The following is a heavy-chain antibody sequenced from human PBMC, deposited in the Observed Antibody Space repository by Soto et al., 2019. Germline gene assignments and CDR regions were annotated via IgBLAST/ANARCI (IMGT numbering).Heavy chain of an antibody. CDR2: ISSSSSYI. J-gene: IGHJ3*02. D-gene: IGHD5-12*01. CDR3: ARAFQMATDDAFDI. V-gene: IGHV3-21*01. CDR1: GFTFSGYS. Sequence: GGSLRLSCAASGFTFSGYSMNWVRQAPGKGLEWVSSISSSSSYIYYADSVKGRFTISRDNAKNSLYLQMNSLRAEDTAVYYCARAFQMATDDAFDIWGQGTMVTVSS.